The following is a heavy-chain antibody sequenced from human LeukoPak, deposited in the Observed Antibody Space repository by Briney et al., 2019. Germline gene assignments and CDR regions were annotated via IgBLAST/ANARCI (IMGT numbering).Heavy chain of an antibody. Sequence: GGSLRLSCAASGFTVSSNYMSWVRQAPGKGLEWVSVIYSGGSTYYADSVKGRFTISRDNSKNTLYLQMNSLRAEDTAVYYCARAQSGYDFVGYFDYWGQGTLVTVSS. J-gene: IGHJ4*02. D-gene: IGHD5-12*01. CDR2: IYSGGST. CDR3: ARAQSGYDFVGYFDY. V-gene: IGHV3-66*01. CDR1: GFTVSSNY.